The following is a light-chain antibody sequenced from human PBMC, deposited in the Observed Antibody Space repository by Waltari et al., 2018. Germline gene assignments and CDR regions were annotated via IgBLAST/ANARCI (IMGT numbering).Light chain of an antibody. CDR1: QSVRNW. V-gene: IGKV1-5*03. CDR2: KAS. Sequence: DIQMPQSPSTLSASVGDRVTITCRASQSVRNWLAWYQQQPGKAPKLLIHKASSLESGVPSRFSGSGSGTEFTLTISSLHPDDFATYYCQQYSSYPLTFGGGTKVEIK. CDR3: QQYSSYPLT. J-gene: IGKJ4*01.